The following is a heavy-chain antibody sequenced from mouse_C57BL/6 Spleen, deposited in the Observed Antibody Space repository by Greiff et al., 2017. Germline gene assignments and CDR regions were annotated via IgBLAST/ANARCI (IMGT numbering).Heavy chain of an antibody. CDR2: IDPANGNT. CDR1: GFNIKNTY. V-gene: IGHV14-3*01. Sequence: VQLQQSVAELVRPGASVKLSCTASGFNIKNTYMPWVKQRPEQGLEWIGRIDPANGNTKYAPKFQGKATITADTSSNTAYLQLSSLTSEDTAIYYCARGAFYGSSYTWFAYWGQGTLVTVSA. CDR3: ARGAFYGSSYTWFAY. D-gene: IGHD1-1*01. J-gene: IGHJ3*01.